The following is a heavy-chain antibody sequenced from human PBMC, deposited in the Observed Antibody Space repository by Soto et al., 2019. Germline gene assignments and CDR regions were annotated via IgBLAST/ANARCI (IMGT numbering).Heavy chain of an antibody. CDR1: GFTFSSYG. V-gene: IGHV3-30*18. D-gene: IGHD2-15*01. J-gene: IGHJ1*01. Sequence: PGGSLRLSCAASGFTFSSYGMHWVRQAPGKGLEWVAVISYDGSNKYYADSVKGRFTISRDNSKNTLYLQMNSLRAEDTAVYYCAKDTLGYCSGGSCYSEYFQHWGQGTLVTVSS. CDR2: ISYDGSNK. CDR3: AKDTLGYCSGGSCYSEYFQH.